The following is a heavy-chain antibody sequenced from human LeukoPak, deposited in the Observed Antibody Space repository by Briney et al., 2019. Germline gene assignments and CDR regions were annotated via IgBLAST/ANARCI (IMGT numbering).Heavy chain of an antibody. D-gene: IGHD1-26*01. J-gene: IGHJ6*02. V-gene: IGHV6-1*01. CDR1: GDSVSSNSAA. Sequence: SQTLSLTCAISGDSVSSNSAAWNWIRQSPSRGLEWLGRTYYRSKWYNDYAVSVKTRITINPDTSKNQFSLQLNSVTPEDTAVYYCARCFNGIVGAMYYGMDVWGQGTTVTVSS. CDR2: TYYRSKWYN. CDR3: ARCFNGIVGAMYYGMDV.